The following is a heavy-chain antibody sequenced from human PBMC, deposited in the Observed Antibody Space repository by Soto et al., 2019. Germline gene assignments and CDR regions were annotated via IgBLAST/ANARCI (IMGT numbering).Heavy chain of an antibody. CDR2: IKRDGGST. Sequence: GGSLRLSCAASGFTFSDYWMHWVRQAPGKGLEWVSRIKRDGGSTNYADSVKGRFTISRDNSKNTLYLQMGSLRAEDMAVYYCARGPILGYCSGGSCYADYWGQGTLVTVSS. D-gene: IGHD2-15*01. J-gene: IGHJ4*02. CDR3: ARGPILGYCSGGSCYADY. CDR1: GFTFSDYW. V-gene: IGHV3-74*01.